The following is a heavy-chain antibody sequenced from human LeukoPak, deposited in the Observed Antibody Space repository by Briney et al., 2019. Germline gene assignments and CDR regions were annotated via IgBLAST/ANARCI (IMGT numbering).Heavy chain of an antibody. D-gene: IGHD3-10*01. Sequence: ETLSLTCAVSGASISGSGYYWGWIRQPPGKGLEWVANIKQDGSEKYYVDSVKGRFTISRDNSKNTLYLQMNSLRAEDTAVYYCAKDRRAGSYDYWGQGTLVTVSS. CDR1: GASISGSGYY. CDR3: AKDRRAGSYDY. J-gene: IGHJ4*02. CDR2: IKQDGSEK. V-gene: IGHV3-7*03.